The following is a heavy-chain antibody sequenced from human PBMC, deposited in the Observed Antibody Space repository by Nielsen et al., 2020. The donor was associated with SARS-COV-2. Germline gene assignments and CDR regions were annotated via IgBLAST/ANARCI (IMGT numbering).Heavy chain of an antibody. Sequence: GGSLRLSCAASGFTFSSYWMHWVRQAPGKGLVWVSRINGDGSSTSYADSVKGRFTISRDNSKYTLYLQMNSLRAEDTAVYFCTRLKYYGSGSFNDAFDIWGRGTMVTVSS. CDR3: TRLKYYGSGSFNDAFDI. J-gene: IGHJ3*02. CDR2: INGDGSST. CDR1: GFTFSSYW. V-gene: IGHV3-74*01. D-gene: IGHD3-10*01.